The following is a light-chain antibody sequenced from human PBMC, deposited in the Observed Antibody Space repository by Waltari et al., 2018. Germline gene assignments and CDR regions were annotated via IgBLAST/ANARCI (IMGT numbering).Light chain of an antibody. V-gene: IGLV1-47*01. J-gene: IGLJ3*02. CDR1: SSNLGRNY. CDR3: ATWDGSLTAWV. CDR2: RNN. Sequence: QSVLTQPPSASGTPGQRVTISCSGSSSNLGRNYVYWYQQFPGTAPKLLVYRNNERPSGVPDRISGSKSGTSASLAISGLRSEDEADYYCATWDGSLTAWVFGGGTKLTVL.